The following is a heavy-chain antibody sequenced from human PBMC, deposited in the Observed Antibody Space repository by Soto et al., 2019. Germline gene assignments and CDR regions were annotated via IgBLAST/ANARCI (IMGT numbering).Heavy chain of an antibody. D-gene: IGHD3-22*01. CDR2: IIPIFGTA. J-gene: IGHJ4*02. V-gene: IGHV1-69*06. Sequence: SVKVSCKASGGTFSSYAISWVRQAPGQGLEWMGGIIPIFGTANYAQKFQGRVTITADKSTSTAYMELSSLRSEDTAVYYCARSINMIVVAFDYWGQGTLVTVSS. CDR1: GGTFSSYA. CDR3: ARSINMIVVAFDY.